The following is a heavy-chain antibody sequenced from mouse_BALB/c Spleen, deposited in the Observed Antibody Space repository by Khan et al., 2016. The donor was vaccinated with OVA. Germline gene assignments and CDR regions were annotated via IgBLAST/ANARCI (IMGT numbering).Heavy chain of an antibody. D-gene: IGHD1-1*01. CDR1: GYTFTNYA. Sequence: QVQLKQSGAELVKPGVSVKISCKGSGYTFTNYAMYWVKQRHAKSLEWIGVISTYYGDTTYNQKFKSKATMTVDKSSSTAYMELTSLTSEDSAIYYRARGNYGYGYFDVWGAGTTVTVSS. J-gene: IGHJ1*01. V-gene: IGHV1S137*01. CDR2: ISTYYGDT. CDR3: ARGNYGYGYFDV.